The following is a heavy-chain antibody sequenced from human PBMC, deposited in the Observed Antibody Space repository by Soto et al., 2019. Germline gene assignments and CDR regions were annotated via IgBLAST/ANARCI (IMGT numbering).Heavy chain of an antibody. V-gene: IGHV1-18*01. CDR1: GYTFTSYG. CDR2: ISAYNGNT. CDR3: ARDPNHYDSLTGDLDGMDV. J-gene: IGHJ6*02. Sequence: ASVKVSCKASGYTFTSYGISWVRQAPGQGLEWMGWISAYNGNTNYAQKLQGRVTMTTDTSTSTAYMELRSLRSDDTAVYYCARDPNHYDSLTGDLDGMDVWSQGTTVTVSS. D-gene: IGHD3-9*01.